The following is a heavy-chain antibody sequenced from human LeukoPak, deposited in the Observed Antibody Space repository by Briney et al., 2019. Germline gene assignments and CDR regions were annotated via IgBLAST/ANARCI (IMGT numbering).Heavy chain of an antibody. Sequence: PGGSLRLSCAASGFTFSSYAMSWVRQAPGKGLEWASAISGSGGSTYYADSVKGRFTISRDNSKNTLYLQMNSLRAEDTAVYYCAKGGSSWYASPLDYWGQGTLVTVSS. CDR3: AKGGSSWYASPLDY. D-gene: IGHD6-13*01. CDR1: GFTFSSYA. J-gene: IGHJ4*02. V-gene: IGHV3-23*01. CDR2: ISGSGGST.